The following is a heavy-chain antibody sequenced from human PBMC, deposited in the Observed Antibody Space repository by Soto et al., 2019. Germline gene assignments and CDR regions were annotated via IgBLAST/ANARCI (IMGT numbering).Heavy chain of an antibody. D-gene: IGHD3-16*02. Sequence: ASVKVSCKASGYTFTSYGISWVRQAPGQGLEWMGWISAYNGNTNYAQKLQGRVTMTTDTSTSTAYMELRSLRSDDTAVYYCARDHRTYDYVWGSYPSTRLWLDPWGQGNLVTV. CDR1: GYTFTSYG. CDR2: ISAYNGNT. J-gene: IGHJ5*02. CDR3: ARDHRTYDYVWGSYPSTRLWLDP. V-gene: IGHV1-18*04.